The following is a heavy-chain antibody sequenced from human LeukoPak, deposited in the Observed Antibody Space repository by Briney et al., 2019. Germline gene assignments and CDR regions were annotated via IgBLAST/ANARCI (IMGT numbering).Heavy chain of an antibody. CDR2: INPNSGGT. CDR3: ARGPMVRGAPTQHYYYYYMDV. Sequence: PWASVTVSRKASGYTFTGYYMHWVRQAPGQGLEWMGWINPNSGGTNYAQKFQGRVTMTRDTSISTAYMELSRLRSDDTAVYYCARGPMVRGAPTQHYYYYYMDVWGKGTTVTVSS. D-gene: IGHD3-10*01. CDR1: GYTFTGYY. J-gene: IGHJ6*03. V-gene: IGHV1-2*02.